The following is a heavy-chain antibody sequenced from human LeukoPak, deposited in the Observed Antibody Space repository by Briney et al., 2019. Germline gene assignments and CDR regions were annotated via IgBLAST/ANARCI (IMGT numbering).Heavy chain of an antibody. CDR1: GYTFTSYG. Sequence: ASVKVSCKASGYTFTSYGISWVRQAPGQGLEWMGWISAYNGNTNYAQKLQGRVTMTTDTSTSTAYMELRSLRSDDTAVYYCAKVETWAGYCSSTSCYVDYFDYWGQGTLVTVSS. D-gene: IGHD2-2*03. J-gene: IGHJ4*02. V-gene: IGHV1-18*01. CDR2: ISAYNGNT. CDR3: AKVETWAGYCSSTSCYVDYFDY.